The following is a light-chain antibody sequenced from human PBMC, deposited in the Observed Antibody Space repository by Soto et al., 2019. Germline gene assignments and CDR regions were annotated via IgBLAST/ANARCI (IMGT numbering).Light chain of an antibody. CDR1: QTISSW. CDR2: KAS. CDR3: LQYNTYSTWT. Sequence: DIQMTQSPSTLSASVGDRVTITCRASQTISSWLAWYQQKPGKAPRLLIYKASNLENGVPSRFSGSGSGTEFTLTIISLQPDDFATYYCLQYNTYSTWTFGQGTKADIK. J-gene: IGKJ1*01. V-gene: IGKV1-5*03.